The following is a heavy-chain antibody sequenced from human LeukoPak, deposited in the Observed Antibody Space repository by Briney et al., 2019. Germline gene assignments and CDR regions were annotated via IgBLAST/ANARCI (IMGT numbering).Heavy chain of an antibody. D-gene: IGHD5-12*01. Sequence: PGGSLRLSCAASGFTFSSYAMSWVRQAPGKGLEWVSGLSGSGGSTFYADSVKGRFTISRDNSKNTLFLQMNSLRAEDTAVYYCAKRVATSSISYYFDYWGQGTLVTVSS. J-gene: IGHJ4*02. CDR2: LSGSGGST. CDR3: AKRVATSSISYYFDY. V-gene: IGHV3-23*01. CDR1: GFTFSSYA.